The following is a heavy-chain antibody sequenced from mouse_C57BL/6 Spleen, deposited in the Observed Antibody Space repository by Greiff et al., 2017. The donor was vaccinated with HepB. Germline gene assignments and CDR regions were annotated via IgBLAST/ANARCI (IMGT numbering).Heavy chain of an antibody. CDR1: GYTFTSYG. CDR2: IYPRSGNT. V-gene: IGHV1-81*01. J-gene: IGHJ2*01. Sequence: VKLVESGAELARPGASVKLSCKASGYTFTSYGISWVKQRTGQGLEWIGEIYPRSGNTYYNEKFKGKATLTADKSSSTAYMELRSLTSEDSAVYFCARSYYGNYGNYWGQGTTLTVSS. D-gene: IGHD2-10*01. CDR3: ARSYYGNYGNY.